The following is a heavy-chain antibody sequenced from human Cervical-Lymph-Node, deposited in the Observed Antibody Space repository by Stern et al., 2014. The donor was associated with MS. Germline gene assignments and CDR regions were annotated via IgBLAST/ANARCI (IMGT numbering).Heavy chain of an antibody. J-gene: IGHJ5*02. Sequence: QLQLQESGPGLVKPSETLSLTCTVSGGSISSSSYYWGWIRQPPGKGLEWIGSIYYSGSTYYNPSLKSRVTLSVDTSKYQFSLKLSSVTAADTAVYYCARWAYSSGWYNWFDPWGQGTLVTVSS. CDR2: IYYSGST. V-gene: IGHV4-39*01. D-gene: IGHD3-22*01. CDR3: ARWAYSSGWYNWFDP. CDR1: GGSISSSSYY.